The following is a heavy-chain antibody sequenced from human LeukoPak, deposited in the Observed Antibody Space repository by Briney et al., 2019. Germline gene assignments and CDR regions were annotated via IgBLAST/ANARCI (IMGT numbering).Heavy chain of an antibody. D-gene: IGHD2/OR15-2a*01. CDR2: MYHSGNT. J-gene: IGHJ4*02. CDR1: GGSISSSTYC. V-gene: IGHV4-39*01. Sequence: SETLSLTCTVSGGSISSSTYCWSWVRQPPGKGLEWIGCMYHSGNTYYSSSLKGRVTISLDTPKNQFSLRLNSVTASDTAVYYCARHIAFXANLDYWXQGTXXTVSS. CDR3: ARHIAFXANLDY.